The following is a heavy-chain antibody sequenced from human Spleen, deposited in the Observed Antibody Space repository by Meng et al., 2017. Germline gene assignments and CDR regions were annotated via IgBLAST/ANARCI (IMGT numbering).Heavy chain of an antibody. D-gene: IGHD6-19*01. CDR2: IGHSGTT. Sequence: QPQLQESGPGLGKPSEARSLTCSVSGGAISTSGYYWGWIRQPPGKGLEWIGSIGHSGTTYYTPSLRRRVTVSIDTSKNQFSLEVTSVTAADTAVYYCVRSSGWVRTGFDPWGQGTLVTVSS. CDR3: VRSSGWVRTGFDP. CDR1: GGAISTSGYY. V-gene: IGHV4-39*01. J-gene: IGHJ5*02.